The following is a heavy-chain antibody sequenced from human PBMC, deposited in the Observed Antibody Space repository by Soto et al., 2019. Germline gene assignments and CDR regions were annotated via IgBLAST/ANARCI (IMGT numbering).Heavy chain of an antibody. J-gene: IGHJ4*02. CDR2: IIPILGIA. Sequence: QVQLVQSGAEVKKPGSSVKVSCKASGGTFSSYTISWVRQAPGQGLEWMGRIIPILGIANYAQKFQGRVTITADKXXSXAXXELSRMRSEDTAVYYCARALLGYCSGGSCYTNFDYWGQGTLVTVSS. CDR3: ARALLGYCSGGSCYTNFDY. V-gene: IGHV1-69*02. D-gene: IGHD2-15*01. CDR1: GGTFSSYT.